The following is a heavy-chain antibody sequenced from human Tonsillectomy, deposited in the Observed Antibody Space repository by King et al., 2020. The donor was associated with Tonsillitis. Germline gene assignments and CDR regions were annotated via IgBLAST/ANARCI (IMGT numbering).Heavy chain of an antibody. CDR2: IPYDGSNK. CDR3: ARELPPYGLLWFGEPYYYYGMDV. V-gene: IGHV3-30*04. Sequence: VQLVESGGGVVQPGRSLRLSCAASGFTFSSYAMHWVRQTPGKGLEWVAVIPYDGSNKYYADSVKGRFTISRDNSKNTLYLQMNSLRAEDTAVYYCARELPPYGLLWFGEPYYYYGMDVWGQGTTVTVSS. CDR1: GFTFSSYA. J-gene: IGHJ6*02. D-gene: IGHD3-10*01.